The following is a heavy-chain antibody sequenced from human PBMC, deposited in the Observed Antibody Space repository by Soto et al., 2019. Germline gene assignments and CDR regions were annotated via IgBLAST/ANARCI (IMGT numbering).Heavy chain of an antibody. J-gene: IGHJ5*02. CDR2: INGSSSTM. Sequence: EVQLVESGGGLVQRGGSLRLSCAASGFTFGIYSMTWVRLAPGKGLEWISYINGSSSTMYYAVSVKGRFIISRDNADDFLFQQMNGLREGATAVYYCACVDRFRCSCDRCFSDVLFRTSGQGTLVTASS. D-gene: IGHD2-15*01. CDR3: ACVDRFRCSCDRCFSDVLFRT. CDR1: GFTFGIYS. V-gene: IGHV3-48*02.